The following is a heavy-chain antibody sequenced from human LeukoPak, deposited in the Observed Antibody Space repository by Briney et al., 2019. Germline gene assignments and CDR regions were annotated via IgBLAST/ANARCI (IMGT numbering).Heavy chain of an antibody. D-gene: IGHD5-12*01. CDR1: RFSFSSYS. CDR2: ISSDGNSK. V-gene: IGHV3-30*09. J-gene: IGHJ4*02. Sequence: GGSLRLSCAASRFSFSSYSIHWVRQAPGKGLEWVAVISSDGNSKNFALSVKGRFAISRDNSKNTLFLQMNNLRSEDTALYYCVSPTADYPFLYYFDSWGQGTLVTVSS. CDR3: VSPTADYPFLYYFDS.